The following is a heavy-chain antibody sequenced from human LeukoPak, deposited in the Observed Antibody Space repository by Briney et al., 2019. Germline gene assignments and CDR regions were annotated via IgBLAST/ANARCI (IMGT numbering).Heavy chain of an antibody. J-gene: IGHJ4*02. CDR1: GFTFSTYS. Sequence: GGSLRLSCAASGFTFSTYSMNWVRQAPGKGLEWVSSISSSRSYIYYADSVKGRFTISRDNAKNSLYLQMNSLGAEDTAVYYCARDQTDYETLTGYLFFDYWGQGTLVTVSS. D-gene: IGHD3-9*01. CDR2: ISSSRSYI. V-gene: IGHV3-21*01. CDR3: ARDQTDYETLTGYLFFDY.